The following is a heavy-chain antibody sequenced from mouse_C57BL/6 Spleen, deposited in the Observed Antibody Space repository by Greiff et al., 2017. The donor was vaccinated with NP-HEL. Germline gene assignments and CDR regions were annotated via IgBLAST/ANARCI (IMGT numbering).Heavy chain of an antibody. CDR3: ARSLITTVVAHYYAMDY. D-gene: IGHD1-1*01. CDR1: GYSFTGYF. Sequence: VQLQQSGPELVKPGDSVKISCKASGYSFTGYFMNWVMQSHGKSLEWIGRINPYNGDTFYNQKFKGKATLTVDKSSSTAHMELRSLTSEDSAVYYCARSLITTVVAHYYAMDYGGQGTSVTVSS. J-gene: IGHJ4*01. CDR2: INPYNGDT. V-gene: IGHV1-20*01.